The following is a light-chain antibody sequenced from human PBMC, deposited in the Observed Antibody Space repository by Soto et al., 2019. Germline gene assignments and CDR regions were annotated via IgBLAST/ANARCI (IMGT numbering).Light chain of an antibody. Sequence: DIQMTQSPSTLSASIGDRVTITCRASQSISSWLAWYQQKPGIAPILLIYKASSLEIGVPSKFSGSGSGTEFTLTISSLQPDDFATYYCQQYNSYPLTFGGGTKVEIK. J-gene: IGKJ4*01. CDR2: KAS. CDR1: QSISSW. CDR3: QQYNSYPLT. V-gene: IGKV1-5*03.